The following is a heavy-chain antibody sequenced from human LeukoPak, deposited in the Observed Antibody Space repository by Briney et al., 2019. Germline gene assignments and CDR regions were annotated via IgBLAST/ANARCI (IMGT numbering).Heavy chain of an antibody. D-gene: IGHD3-22*01. J-gene: IGHJ4*02. CDR3: AKRGVVIRVILVGFHKEAYYFDS. CDR2: ISGSGGST. V-gene: IGHV3-23*01. CDR1: GITLSNYG. Sequence: PGGSLRLPCAVSGITLSNYGMSWVRQAPGKGLEWVAGISGSGGSTNYADSVTGRFTISRDKPKNTLFLQMNSIRAEDMAVYFCAKRGVVIRVILVGFHKEAYYFDSWGQGALVTVSS.